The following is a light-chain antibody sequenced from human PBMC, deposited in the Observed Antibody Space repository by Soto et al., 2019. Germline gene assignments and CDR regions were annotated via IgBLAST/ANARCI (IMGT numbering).Light chain of an antibody. V-gene: IGLV1-51*01. J-gene: IGLJ2*01. CDR3: GTWDSILSAVV. CDR2: DNN. CDR1: RSNIGNNY. Sequence: QSVLTQPPSVSAAPGQKVTISCSGSRSNIGNNYVSWYQQLPGTAPKLLIYDNNKRPSGIPDRFSGSKSGTSATLGITGLQAGDEADYYCGTWDSILSAVVFGGGTKLTVL.